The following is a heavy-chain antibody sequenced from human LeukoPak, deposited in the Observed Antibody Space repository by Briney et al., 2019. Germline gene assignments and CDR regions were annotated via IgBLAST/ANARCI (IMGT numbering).Heavy chain of an antibody. Sequence: ASVKVSCKASGYTFTGHYMHWVRQAPGQGLEWMGWINPNSGGTHYAQNFQGRITMTRDTSISTAYMELSRLRSDDTAVSYCTQQTEYDILTGYYNPLDYWGQGTLVTVSS. D-gene: IGHD3-9*01. CDR3: TQQTEYDILTGYYNPLDY. CDR1: GYTFTGHY. J-gene: IGHJ4*02. V-gene: IGHV1-2*02. CDR2: INPNSGGT.